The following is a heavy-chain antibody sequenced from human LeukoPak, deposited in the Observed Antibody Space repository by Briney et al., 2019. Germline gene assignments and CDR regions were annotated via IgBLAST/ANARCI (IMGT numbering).Heavy chain of an antibody. D-gene: IGHD6-6*01. Sequence: GGSLRLSCAASGFTFSSYSMNWVRQAPGKGLEWVSVIYSGGSTYYADSVKGRFTISRDNSKNTLYLQMNSLRAEDTAVYYCTKGSRAARPYYFDYWGQGTLVTISS. CDR1: GFTFSSYS. CDR3: TKGSRAARPYYFDY. J-gene: IGHJ4*02. CDR2: IYSGGST. V-gene: IGHV3-23*03.